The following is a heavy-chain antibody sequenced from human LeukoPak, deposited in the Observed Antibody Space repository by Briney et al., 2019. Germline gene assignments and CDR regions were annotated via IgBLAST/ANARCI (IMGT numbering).Heavy chain of an antibody. Sequence: PSETLSLTCAVYGGSFSGYYWSWIRQPPGKGLEWIGEINHSGSTNYNPSLKSRVTISVDTSKNQFSLKLSSVTAADTAVYYCAHAEKVAGTIDYWGQGTLVTVSS. V-gene: IGHV4-34*01. CDR1: GGSFSGYY. D-gene: IGHD6-19*01. CDR2: INHSGST. J-gene: IGHJ4*02. CDR3: AHAEKVAGTIDY.